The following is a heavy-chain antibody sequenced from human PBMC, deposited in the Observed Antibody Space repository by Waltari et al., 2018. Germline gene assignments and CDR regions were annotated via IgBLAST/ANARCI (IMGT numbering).Heavy chain of an antibody. CDR3: AGIRRGYWFFDL. CDR1: GFPFTPYS. V-gene: IGHV3-48*04. CDR2: ISSSSDWI. D-gene: IGHD3-10*01. Sequence: DVQLVESGGGLVQPGGSRRLSCAASGFPFTPYSMNWVRQAPGKGLEWIAYISSSSDWIYSADSVKGRFTISRDNAKNSVYLQMNSLRADDTAVYYCAGIRRGYWFFDLWGRGTLVTVSS. J-gene: IGHJ2*01.